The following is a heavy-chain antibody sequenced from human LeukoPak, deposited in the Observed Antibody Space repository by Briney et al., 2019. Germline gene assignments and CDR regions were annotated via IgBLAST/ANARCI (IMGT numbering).Heavy chain of an antibody. V-gene: IGHV3-21*01. D-gene: IGHD1-26*01. Sequence: PGGSLRLSCAASGFTFSDYALNWVRQAPGKGLEWISSITGSSYNKYYAESLKGRVTISRDNAKNSLYLQMDRLRAEDTAVYYCGVGASSASEFDYWGQGTLVTVSS. CDR2: ITGSSYNK. CDR3: GVGASSASEFDY. CDR1: GFTFSDYA. J-gene: IGHJ4*02.